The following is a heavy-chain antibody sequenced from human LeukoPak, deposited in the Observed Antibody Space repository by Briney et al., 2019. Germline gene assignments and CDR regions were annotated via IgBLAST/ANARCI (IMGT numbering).Heavy chain of an antibody. V-gene: IGHV1-69*05. CDR2: IIFLYGTA. J-gene: IGHJ4*02. CDR3: ARDAPTYSSSWGDSKAPYFNY. Sequence: ASVKVSCKASGGTFSNYAISWVRQAPGQGLEWMGGIIFLYGTAKYTQKFQDRVSITTDESTSTAYMELSSLRSEDTAVYYCARDAPTYSSSWGDSKAPYFNYWGQGTLVTVSS. CDR1: GGTFSNYA. D-gene: IGHD6-13*01.